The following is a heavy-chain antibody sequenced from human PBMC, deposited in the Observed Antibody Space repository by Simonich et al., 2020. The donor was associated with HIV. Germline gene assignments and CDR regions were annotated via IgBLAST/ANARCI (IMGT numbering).Heavy chain of an antibody. CDR3: ARRHPTTVTTPYFDY. V-gene: IGHV4-34*01. J-gene: IGHJ4*02. CDR1: GGSFSGTY. Sequence: QVQRQQWGAGLLKPSETLSLTCAVYGGSFSGTYWSWIRQPPRKGLEWIGEIKHSGSTNYNPSLKSRVTIAVDTSKNQFSLKLSSVTAADTAVYYCARRHPTTVTTPYFDYWGQGTLVTVSS. D-gene: IGHD4-17*01. CDR2: IKHSGST.